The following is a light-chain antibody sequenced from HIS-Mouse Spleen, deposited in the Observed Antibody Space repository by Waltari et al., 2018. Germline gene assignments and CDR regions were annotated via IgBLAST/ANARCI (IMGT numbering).Light chain of an antibody. V-gene: IGLV3-19*01. CDR1: SLRSYY. J-gene: IGLJ2*01. Sequence: LGQTVRITCQGDSLRSYYASWYQQKPGQAPVLVIYGKNNRPSGIPDRFSGSSSGNTASLTITGAQAEDEADYYCNSRDSSGNHVVFGGGTKLTVL. CDR3: NSRDSSGNHVV. CDR2: GKN.